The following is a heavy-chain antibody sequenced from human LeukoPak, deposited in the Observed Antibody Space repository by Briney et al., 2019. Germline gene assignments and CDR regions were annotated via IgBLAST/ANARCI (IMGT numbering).Heavy chain of an antibody. J-gene: IGHJ4*02. V-gene: IGHV3-23*01. D-gene: IGHD3-22*01. CDR1: GFTFSSYA. CDR3: AREYYYDSSGYYLF. Sequence: GGSLRLSCAASGFTFSSYAMSWVRQAPGKGLEWVSAISGSGGSTYYADSVKGRFTISRDNAKNSLYLQMNSLRAEDTAVYYCAREYYYDSSGYYLFWGQGTLVTVSS. CDR2: ISGSGGST.